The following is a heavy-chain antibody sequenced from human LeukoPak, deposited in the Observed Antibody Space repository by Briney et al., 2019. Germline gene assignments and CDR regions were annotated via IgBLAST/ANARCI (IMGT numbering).Heavy chain of an antibody. CDR2: IYNSGST. J-gene: IGHJ6*02. CDR3: ARVHLGGSNSMDV. V-gene: IGHV4-61*01. CDR1: GDSVSSGSYY. Sequence: SETLSLTCTVSGDSVSSGSYYWNWIRQPPGKGLEWIGYIYNSGSTNYNPSLKSRVTISIDTSKKQFSLKMSSVTAADTAVYYCARVHLGGSNSMDVWGQGTTVTVSS. D-gene: IGHD3-16*01.